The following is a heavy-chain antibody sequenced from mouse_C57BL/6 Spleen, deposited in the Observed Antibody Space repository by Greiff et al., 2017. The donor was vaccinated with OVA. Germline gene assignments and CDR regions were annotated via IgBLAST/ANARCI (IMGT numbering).Heavy chain of an antibody. CDR3: ARVWRGISYDY. CDR1: GYTFTSYW. D-gene: IGHD1-1*01. V-gene: IGHV1-69*01. Sequence: VQLQQPGAELVMPGASVKLSCKASGYTFTSYWMHWVKQRPGQGLEWIGEIDPSDSYTNYNQKFKGKSTLTVDNSTSTAYMQLSSLTAEDSAVYYCARVWRGISYDYWGQGATLTVSS. J-gene: IGHJ2*01. CDR2: IDPSDSYT.